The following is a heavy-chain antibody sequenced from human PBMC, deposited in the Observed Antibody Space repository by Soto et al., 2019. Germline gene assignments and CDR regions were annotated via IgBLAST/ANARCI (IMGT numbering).Heavy chain of an antibody. CDR3: ARGVSSYDFWSGYYPYYFDY. CDR1: GGSISSGGYS. V-gene: IGHV4-30-2*01. CDR2: IYHSGST. J-gene: IGHJ4*02. D-gene: IGHD3-3*01. Sequence: ASETLSLTCAVSGGSISSGGYSWSWIRQPPGKGLEWIGYIYHSGSTYYNPSLKSRVTISVDRSKNQFSLKLSSVTAADTAVYYCARGVSSYDFWSGYYPYYFDYWGQGTLVTVSS.